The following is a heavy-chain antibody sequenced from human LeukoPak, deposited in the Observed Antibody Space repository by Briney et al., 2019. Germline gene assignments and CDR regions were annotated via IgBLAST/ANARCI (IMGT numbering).Heavy chain of an antibody. J-gene: IGHJ3*02. Sequence: HSGGSLRLSCAASGFTFSSYSMTWVRQAPGKGLEWVSYISRSSSTLYYADSVKGRFTISRDNAKNSLFLQMNSLRAEDTAVYYCARLGSDAFDIWGQGTMVTVSS. V-gene: IGHV3-48*01. CDR3: ARLGSDAFDI. CDR2: ISRSSSTL. CDR1: GFTFSSYS. D-gene: IGHD1-26*01.